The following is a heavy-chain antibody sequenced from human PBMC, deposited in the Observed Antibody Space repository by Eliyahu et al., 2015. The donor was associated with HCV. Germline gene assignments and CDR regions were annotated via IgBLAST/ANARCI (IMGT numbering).Heavy chain of an antibody. CDR3: TSRTVTTNDD. Sequence: EVQLVESGGGLVKPGGSLRLSCAASGFTFRNVWMNWVRQAPGKGLEWVGRIKTKSEGETTEYAALVKGRFTISRDDLKDTLYLQLNNLESEDTAVYYCTSRTVTTNDDWGQGTLVTVSS. J-gene: IGHJ4*02. V-gene: IGHV3-15*01. CDR1: GFTFRNVW. D-gene: IGHD4-17*01. CDR2: IKTKSEGETT.